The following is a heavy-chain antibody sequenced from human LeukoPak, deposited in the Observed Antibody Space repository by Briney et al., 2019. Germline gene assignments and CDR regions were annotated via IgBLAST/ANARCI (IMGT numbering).Heavy chain of an antibody. D-gene: IGHD6-6*01. V-gene: IGHV1-46*01. Sequence: GASVKVSCKASGYTFSSYYVHWVRQAPGQGLEWMGIINPSGGTTSYAQKFQGRVTMTRDTSASTIYMELSSLRSDDTAVYYCARGDHSSSSGPFDYWGQGTLVTVSS. CDR3: ARGDHSSSSGPFDY. CDR1: GYTFSSYY. CDR2: INPSGGTT. J-gene: IGHJ4*02.